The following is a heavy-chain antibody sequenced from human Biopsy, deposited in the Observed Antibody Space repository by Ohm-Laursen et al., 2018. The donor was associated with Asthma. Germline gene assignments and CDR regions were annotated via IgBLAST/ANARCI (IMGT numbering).Heavy chain of an antibody. V-gene: IGHV2-70*04. CDR3: TRHNDY. J-gene: IGHJ4*02. CDR1: GFSLSSSGAN. CDR2: IDWEEDK. D-gene: IGHD1-14*01. Sequence: TQTLTLTCSFSGFSLSSSGANVNWIRQPPGKALEWLARIDWEEDKFYSTSLRTRLTISKGSSEDQGVLTMTNMGPVDTATYYCTRHNDYWGPGILVTVSS.